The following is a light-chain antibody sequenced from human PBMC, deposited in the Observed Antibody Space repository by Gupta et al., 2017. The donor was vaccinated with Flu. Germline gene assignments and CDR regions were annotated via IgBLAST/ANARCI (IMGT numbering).Light chain of an antibody. J-gene: IGKJ1*01. V-gene: IGKV3-15*01. CDR3: QQYNIWPRWT. Sequence: IVMTQSPATLSVSPGERATLSCRASQSVSSNLAWYQHKPGQAPRLLIYGASTRATGIPAKFSGSGSGTEFTLTISSLQSEDFAVYYCQQYNIWPRWTFGQGTKVEI. CDR2: GAS. CDR1: QSVSSN.